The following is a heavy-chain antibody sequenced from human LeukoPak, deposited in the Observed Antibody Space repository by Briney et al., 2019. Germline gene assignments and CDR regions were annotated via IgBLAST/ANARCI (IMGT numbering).Heavy chain of an antibody. D-gene: IGHD1-26*01. V-gene: IGHV4-39*07. CDR2: IYYSGRT. CDR3: ARGEINGIYYVVYFHH. CDR1: GGSISSSSYF. J-gene: IGHJ1*01. Sequence: SETLSLTCTVSGGSISSSSYFWGWIRQPPGRGLEWIGNIYYSGRTYYTSKNQFSLKLSSVTAADTAVYYCARGEINGIYYVVYFHHWGQGTLVTVSS.